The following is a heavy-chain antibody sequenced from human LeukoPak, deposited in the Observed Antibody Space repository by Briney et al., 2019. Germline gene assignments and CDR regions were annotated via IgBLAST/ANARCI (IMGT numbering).Heavy chain of an antibody. CDR1: GFTFSSYW. V-gene: IGHV3-21*01. CDR3: ARAGAVAPRDNWFDP. Sequence: PGGSLRLSCAASGFTFSSYWMSWVRQAPGKGLEWVSSISSSSSYIYYADSVKGRFTISRDNAKNSLYLQMNSLRAEDTAVYYCARAGAVAPRDNWFDPWGQGTLVTVSS. CDR2: ISSSSSYI. D-gene: IGHD6-19*01. J-gene: IGHJ5*02.